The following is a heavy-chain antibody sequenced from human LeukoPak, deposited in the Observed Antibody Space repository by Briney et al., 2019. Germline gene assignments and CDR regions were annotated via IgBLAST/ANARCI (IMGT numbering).Heavy chain of an antibody. J-gene: IGHJ4*02. D-gene: IGHD2/OR15-2a*01. CDR3: VRDVIR. V-gene: IGHV3-74*01. CDR2: INSDGSTT. Sequence: PGGSLTLSCAASAFTFSSYWMHWVRQAPGKGRVWVSRINSDGSTTSYADSVKGRFTISRDNAKNTLYLQMNSLRAEDTAVYYCVRDVIRRGQGTLVTVSS. CDR1: AFTFSSYW.